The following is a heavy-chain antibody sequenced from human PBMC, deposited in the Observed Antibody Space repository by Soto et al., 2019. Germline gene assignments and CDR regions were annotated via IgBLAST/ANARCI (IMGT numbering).Heavy chain of an antibody. V-gene: IGHV3-23*01. D-gene: IGHD1-20*01. CDR1: GFNVGAFA. Sequence: EVQLLESGGDLVQPGGSLRLSCAASGFNVGAFAVNWVRQAPGKGLEWVSGISVSDAFIYYDDSVRGRFSISRDASENILYLQMNSLRVDDTALYYCTRETVAGITGLDYWGPGTLVTVSS. CDR3: TRETVAGITGLDY. J-gene: IGHJ4*02. CDR2: ISVSDAFI.